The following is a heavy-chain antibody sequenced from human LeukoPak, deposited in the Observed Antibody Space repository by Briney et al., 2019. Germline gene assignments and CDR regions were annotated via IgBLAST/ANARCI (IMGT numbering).Heavy chain of an antibody. Sequence: ASVKVSCKASGYTFTGYYMHWVRQAPGQGLEWMGWINPNSGGTNYAQKFQRRVTMTRDTSISTAYMELSRLRSDDTAVYYCARGGSPYYYGSGSFDAFDIWGQGTMVTVSS. J-gene: IGHJ3*02. CDR3: ARGGSPYYYGSGSFDAFDI. V-gene: IGHV1-2*02. D-gene: IGHD3-10*01. CDR2: INPNSGGT. CDR1: GYTFTGYY.